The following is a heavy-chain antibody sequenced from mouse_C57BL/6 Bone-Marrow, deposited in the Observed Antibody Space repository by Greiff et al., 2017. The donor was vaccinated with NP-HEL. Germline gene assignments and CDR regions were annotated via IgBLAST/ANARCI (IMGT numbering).Heavy chain of an antibody. Sequence: VQLQQSGAELAKPGASVKLSCKASGYTFTSYWMHWVKQRPGQGLEWIGYINPSSGYTKYNQKFKDKATLTGDKSSSTAYMQLSSRTYEDSAVYYCARHGGNYFYAMDYWGQGTSVTVSS. CDR3: ARHGGNYFYAMDY. V-gene: IGHV1-7*01. CDR1: GYTFTSYW. CDR2: INPSSGYT. J-gene: IGHJ4*01. D-gene: IGHD1-1*02.